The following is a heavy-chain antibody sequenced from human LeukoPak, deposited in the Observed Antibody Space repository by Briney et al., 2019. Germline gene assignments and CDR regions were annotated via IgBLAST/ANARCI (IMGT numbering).Heavy chain of an antibody. J-gene: IGHJ3*02. V-gene: IGHV3-48*02. D-gene: IGHD2-21*02. CDR1: GFTFSSYS. CDR2: ISSGSSTI. CDR3: ARENIVVVTAIRDAFDI. Sequence: GGSLRLSCAASGFTFSSYSMNWVRQAPGNGLEWVSYISSGSSTIYYADSVKGRFTISRDNAKNSLCLQMNSLRDEDTAVYYCARENIVVVTAIRDAFDIWGQGTMVTVSS.